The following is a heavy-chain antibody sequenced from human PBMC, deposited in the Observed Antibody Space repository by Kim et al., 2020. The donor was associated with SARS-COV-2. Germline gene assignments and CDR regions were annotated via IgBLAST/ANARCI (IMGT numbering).Heavy chain of an antibody. Sequence: SETLSLTCAVYGGSFSGYYWSWIRQPPGKGLEWIGEINHSGSSNYNPSLKSRVTISVDTSKNQFSLKLSSVTAADTAVYYCARGCATGTTPFDYWGQGTLVTVSS. CDR2: INHSGSS. J-gene: IGHJ4*02. CDR3: ARGCATGTTPFDY. D-gene: IGHD1-1*01. V-gene: IGHV4-34*01. CDR1: GGSFSGYY.